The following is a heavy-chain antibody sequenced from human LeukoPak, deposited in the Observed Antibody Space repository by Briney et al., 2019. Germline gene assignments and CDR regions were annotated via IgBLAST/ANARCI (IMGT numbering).Heavy chain of an antibody. CDR3: ARLGGSGSSPYYFDY. CDR1: GYSFTSYW. J-gene: IGHJ4*02. Sequence: GESLKISCKGSGYSFTSYWIGWVRQMPGKGLEWMGIIYPGDSDTRYSPSFQGQVTISADKSISTAYLQWSSLKASDTAMYYCARLGGSGSSPYYFDYWGQGTLVTVSS. D-gene: IGHD3-10*01. CDR2: IYPGDSDT. V-gene: IGHV5-51*01.